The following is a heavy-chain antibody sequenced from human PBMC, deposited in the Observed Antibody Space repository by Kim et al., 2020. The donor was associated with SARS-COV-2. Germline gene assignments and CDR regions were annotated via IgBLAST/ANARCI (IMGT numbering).Heavy chain of an antibody. Sequence: SVKGRFTISRDNAKNSLYLQMNSLRAEDTALYYCAKDRMSSGSYYSSFDYWGQGTLVTVSS. CDR3: AKDRMSSGSYYSSFDY. D-gene: IGHD3-10*01. J-gene: IGHJ4*02. V-gene: IGHV3-9*01.